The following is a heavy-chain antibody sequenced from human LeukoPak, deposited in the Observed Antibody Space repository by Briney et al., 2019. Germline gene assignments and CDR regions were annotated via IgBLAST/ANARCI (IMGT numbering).Heavy chain of an antibody. D-gene: IGHD3-3*01. V-gene: IGHV6-1*01. CDR2: TYYRSQQWHS. J-gene: IGHJ4*02. CDR1: GDSVSSKGAS. Sequence: SQTLSLTCAISGDSVSSKGASWNWIRQSPSRGLEWLGRTYYRSQQWHSDYAPSVKGRITLDPDTYKNQFSLQLNSMTPEDTAVYYCGRETDFGVVPNWGRGTLVTVSS. CDR3: GRETDFGVVPN.